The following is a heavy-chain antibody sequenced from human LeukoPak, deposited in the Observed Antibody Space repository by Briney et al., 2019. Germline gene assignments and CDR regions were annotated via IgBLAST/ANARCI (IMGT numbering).Heavy chain of an antibody. CDR2: INPKSGGT. J-gene: IGHJ3*02. Sequence: ASVKVSCKASGYTLTDYYIHWVRQAPGQGLEWMGWINPKSGGTSYAQKFQGRVTMTTDTSTSTAYMELRSLRSDDTAVYYCARQYSSGTNDAFDIWGQGTMVTVSS. V-gene: IGHV1-2*02. D-gene: IGHD6-19*01. CDR3: ARQYSSGTNDAFDI. CDR1: GYTLTDYY.